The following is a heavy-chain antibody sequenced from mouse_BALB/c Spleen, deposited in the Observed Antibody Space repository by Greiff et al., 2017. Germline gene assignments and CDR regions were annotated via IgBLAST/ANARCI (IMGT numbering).Heavy chain of an antibody. CDR2: IYPGSGST. Sequence: QVQLQQPGAELVKPGTSVKLSCKASGYNFTSYWINWVKLRPGQGLEWIGDIYPGSGSTNYNEKFKSKATLTVDTSSSTAYMQLSSLASEDSALYYCAPELDLFAYWGQGTLVTVSA. CDR3: APELDLFAY. D-gene: IGHD4-1*01. CDR1: GYNFTSYW. J-gene: IGHJ3*01. V-gene: IGHV1-55*01.